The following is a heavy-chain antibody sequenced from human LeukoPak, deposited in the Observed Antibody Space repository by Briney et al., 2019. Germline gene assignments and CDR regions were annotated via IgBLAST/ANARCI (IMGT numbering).Heavy chain of an antibody. D-gene: IGHD3-22*01. Sequence: SETLSLTCTVSGYSISSGYYWGWIRPPPGKGLEWIGSIYHSGSTYYNPSLKSRVTISVDTSKNQFSLKLSSVTAADTAVYYCAGSSGYYYPFDYWGQGTLVTVSS. J-gene: IGHJ4*02. CDR1: GYSISSGYY. CDR3: AGSSGYYYPFDY. CDR2: IYHSGST. V-gene: IGHV4-38-2*02.